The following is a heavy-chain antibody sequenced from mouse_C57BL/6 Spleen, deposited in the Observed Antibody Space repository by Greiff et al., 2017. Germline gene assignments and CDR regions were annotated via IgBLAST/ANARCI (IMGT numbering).Heavy chain of an antibody. D-gene: IGHD1-1*01. CDR1: GYTFTSYW. Sequence: VQLQQPGAELVKPGASVKLSCKASGYTFTSYWMHWVKQRPGQGLEWIGMIHPNSGSTNYNEKFKSKATLTVDKSSSTAYMQLSSLTSEDSAVYCCARDDGSSAWFAYWGQGTLVTVSA. J-gene: IGHJ3*01. V-gene: IGHV1-64*01. CDR2: IHPNSGST. CDR3: ARDDGSSAWFAY.